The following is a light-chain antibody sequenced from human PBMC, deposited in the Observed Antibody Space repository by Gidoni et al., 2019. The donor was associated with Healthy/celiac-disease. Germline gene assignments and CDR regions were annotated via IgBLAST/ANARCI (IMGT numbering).Light chain of an antibody. CDR1: QSVSSY. CDR3: QQRSNWPLT. J-gene: IGKJ4*01. V-gene: IGKV3-11*01. Sequence: ELGFTQSPATLSLSPGDRATLACRASQSVSSYLAWYQQKPGQAPRLLIYDASNRATGVPARFSGSGSGTDFTLTISSLEPEDFAVYYCQQRSNWPLTFGGGTKVEIK. CDR2: DAS.